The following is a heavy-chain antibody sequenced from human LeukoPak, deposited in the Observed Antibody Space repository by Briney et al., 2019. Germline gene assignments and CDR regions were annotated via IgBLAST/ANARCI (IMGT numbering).Heavy chain of an antibody. CDR3: ARGTTVTTAVLVPNDAFDI. J-gene: IGHJ3*02. CDR2: IIPIFGTA. D-gene: IGHD4-17*01. V-gene: IGHV1-69*06. CDR1: GGTFSSYA. Sequence: SVKVSCKASGGTFSSYAISWVRQAPGQGLEWMGGIIPIFGTANYAQKFQGRVTITADKSTSTAYMELSSLRSEDTAVYYCARGTTVTTAVLVPNDAFDIWGQGTMVTVSS.